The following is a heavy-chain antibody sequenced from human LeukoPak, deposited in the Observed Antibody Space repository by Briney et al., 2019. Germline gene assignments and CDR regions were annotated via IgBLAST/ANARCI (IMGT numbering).Heavy chain of an antibody. V-gene: IGHV3-23*01. D-gene: IGHD1-7*01. J-gene: IGHJ4*02. CDR3: AKDRRKLELRVGYFDY. Sequence: GRSLRLSCAASGFTFSNYAMSWVRQAPGKGLEWVSAISGSGGSTYYADSVKGRFTISRDNSKNTLYLQIDSLRAEDTAVYYCAKDRRKLELRVGYFDYWGQGTLVTVSS. CDR2: ISGSGGST. CDR1: GFTFSNYA.